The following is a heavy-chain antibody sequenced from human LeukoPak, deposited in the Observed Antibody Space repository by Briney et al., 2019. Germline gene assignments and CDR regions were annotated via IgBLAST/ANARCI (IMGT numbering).Heavy chain of an antibody. CDR3: ASGSYYHYYYYYMDV. V-gene: IGHV3-11*04. D-gene: IGHD1-26*01. CDR1: GFTFSDYY. CDR2: ISSSGSTI. J-gene: IGHJ6*03. Sequence: GGSLRLSCAASGFTFSDYYMSWIRQAPGKGLEWVSYISSSGSTIYYADSVKGRFTISRDNAKNSLYLQMNSLRAEDTAVYYCASGSYYHYYYYYMDVWGKGTTVTVSS.